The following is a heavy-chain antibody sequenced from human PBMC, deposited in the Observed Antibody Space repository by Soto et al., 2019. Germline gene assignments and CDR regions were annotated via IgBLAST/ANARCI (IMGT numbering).Heavy chain of an antibody. D-gene: IGHD2-2*01. CDR1: GGTFSRDA. V-gene: IGHV1-69*13. Sequence: SVKVACKASGGTFSRDAISWGRQAPGQGLEWMGGIIPIFGTANYAQKFQGRVTITADESTSTAYMELSSLRSEDTAVYYCARGRXTSDIVVVPAATQSNWFDPRGQGTLVTAS. CDR3: ARGRXTSDIVVVPAATQSNWFDP. CDR2: IIPIFGTA. J-gene: IGHJ5*02.